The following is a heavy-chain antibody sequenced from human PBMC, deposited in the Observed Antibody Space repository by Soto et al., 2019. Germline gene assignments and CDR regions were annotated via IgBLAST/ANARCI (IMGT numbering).Heavy chain of an antibody. D-gene: IGHD3-10*01. J-gene: IGHJ6*04. V-gene: IGHV1-69*13. Sequence: GASVKVSCKASGGTFSSYAISWVRQAPGQGLEWMGGIIPIFGTANYAQKFQGRVTITADESTSTAYMELSSLRSEDTAVYYCAREGGTTMVRGVNSYYYGMDVWGKGPTVT. CDR1: GGTFSSYA. CDR2: IIPIFGTA. CDR3: AREGGTTMVRGVNSYYYGMDV.